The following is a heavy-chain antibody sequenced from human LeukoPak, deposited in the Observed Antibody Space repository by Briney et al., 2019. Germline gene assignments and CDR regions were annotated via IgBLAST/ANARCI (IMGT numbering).Heavy chain of an antibody. CDR2: IIPIFGTA. D-gene: IGHD3-9*01. CDR1: GGTFSSYA. J-gene: IGHJ5*02. Sequence: SAVKVSCKASGGTFSSYAISWVRQAPGQGLEWMGGIIPIFGTANYAQMFQGRVTITADESTSTAYMELSSLRSGDTAVYYCAREVYYDILTGYRNWFDPWGQGTLVTVSS. CDR3: AREVYYDILTGYRNWFDP. V-gene: IGHV1-69*01.